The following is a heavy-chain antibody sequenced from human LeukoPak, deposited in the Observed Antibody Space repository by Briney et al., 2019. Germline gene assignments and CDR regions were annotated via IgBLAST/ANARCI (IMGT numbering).Heavy chain of an antibody. V-gene: IGHV1-8*01. Sequence: ASVKVSCKASGYTFTSYDINWVRQATGQGRECMGWMNPNSGNTGYAQKFQGRVTMTRNTSISTAYMELSSLRSEDTAVYYCARRSQAGGTGIGYWGQGTLVTVSS. CDR1: GYTFTSYD. J-gene: IGHJ4*02. D-gene: IGHD6-19*01. CDR2: MNPNSGNT. CDR3: ARRSQAGGTGIGY.